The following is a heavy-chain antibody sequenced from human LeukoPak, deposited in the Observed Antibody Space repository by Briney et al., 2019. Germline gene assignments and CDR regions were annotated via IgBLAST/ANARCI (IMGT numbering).Heavy chain of an antibody. D-gene: IGHD3-3*01. J-gene: IGHJ6*03. CDR2: ISAYNGNT. CDR1: GYTFTSYG. CDR3: ARVYGGYDFWSGYYTNYYYYMDV. Sequence: ASVKVSCKASGYTFTSYGISWVRQAPGQGLEWMGWISAYNGNTNYAQKLQGRVTMTTDTSTSTAYMELRSLRSDDTAVYYCARVYGGYDFWSGYYTNYYYYMDVWGKGTTVTVSS. V-gene: IGHV1-18*01.